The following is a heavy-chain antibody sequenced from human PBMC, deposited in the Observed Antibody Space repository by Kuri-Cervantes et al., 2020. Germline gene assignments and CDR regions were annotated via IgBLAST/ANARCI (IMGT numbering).Heavy chain of an antibody. Sequence: ASVKVSCKASGYTFTSYDINWVRQATGQGLEWMGWMNPNSGNTGYAQKFQGRVTMTRNTSISTAYMELSSLRSEDTAVYYCARELDYYGSGSYYMDDHWGQGTLVTVSS. CDR3: ARELDYYGSGSYYMDDH. V-gene: IGHV1-8*01. J-gene: IGHJ5*02. CDR2: MNPNSGNT. D-gene: IGHD3-10*01. CDR1: GYTFTSYD.